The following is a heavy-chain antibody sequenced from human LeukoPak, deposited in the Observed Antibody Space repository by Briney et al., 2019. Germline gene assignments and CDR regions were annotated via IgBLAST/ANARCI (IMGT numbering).Heavy chain of an antibody. CDR2: INPNSGGA. V-gene: IGHV1-2*06. D-gene: IGHD1-26*01. CDR3: ASGVGATIVPTFDY. J-gene: IGHJ4*02. CDR1: GYTFTGYY. Sequence: ASVKVSCKASGYTFTGYYMHRVRQAPGQGLEWMGRINPNSGGANYAQKFQGRVTMTRDTSISTAYMELSRLRSDDTAVYYCASGVGATIVPTFDYWGQGTLVTVSS.